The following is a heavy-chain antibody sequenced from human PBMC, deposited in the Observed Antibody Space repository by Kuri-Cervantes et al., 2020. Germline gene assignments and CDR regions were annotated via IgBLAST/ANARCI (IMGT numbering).Heavy chain of an antibody. CDR2: ISYDGSNK. V-gene: IGHV3-30-3*01. J-gene: IGHJ6*02. CDR3: ARDQKVRSRSFFVLRYGMDV. Sequence: GRSLRLSCPASGFTFSSYAMHWVRQAPGKGLEWVAVISYDGSNKYYADSVKGRFTISRDNSKNTLYLQMNSLRAEDTAVYYCARDQKVRSRSFFVLRYGMDVWGQGTTVTVSS. CDR1: GFTFSSYA. D-gene: IGHD2/OR15-2a*01.